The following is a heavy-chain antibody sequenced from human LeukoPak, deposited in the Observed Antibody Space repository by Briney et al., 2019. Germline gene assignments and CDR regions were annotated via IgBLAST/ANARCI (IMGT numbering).Heavy chain of an antibody. J-gene: IGHJ5*02. CDR3: AREGTAGTNLNWFDP. CDR2: ISYSGST. Sequence: KTSETLSLTCTVSGDSISSYYWSWIRQPPGKGLEWIGYISYSGSTNFNPSLKSRVTISVDTSKNQFSLKLSSVTAADTAVYYCAREGTAGTNLNWFDPWGQGTLVTVSS. CDR1: GDSISSYY. D-gene: IGHD1-1*01. V-gene: IGHV4-59*01.